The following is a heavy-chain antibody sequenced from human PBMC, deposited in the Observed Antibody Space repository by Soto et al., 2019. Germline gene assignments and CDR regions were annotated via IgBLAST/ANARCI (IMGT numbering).Heavy chain of an antibody. D-gene: IGHD3-10*01. J-gene: IGHJ6*02. CDR2: INPSGGST. CDR1: GYTFTSYY. CDR3: ARREVRGVIRYYGMDV. V-gene: IGHV1-46*01. Sequence: GASVKVSCKASGYTFTSYYMHWVRQAPGQGLEWMGIINPSGGSTSYAQKFQGRVTMTRDTSTSTVYMELSSLRSEDTAVYYCARREVRGVIRYYGMDVWGQGTTVTVSS.